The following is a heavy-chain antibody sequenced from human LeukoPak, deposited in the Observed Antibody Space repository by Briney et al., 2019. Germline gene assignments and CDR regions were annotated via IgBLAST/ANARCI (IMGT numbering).Heavy chain of an antibody. V-gene: IGHV1-69*05. CDR1: GGTFSSYA. Sequence: SVKVSCKASGGTFSSYAISWVRQAPGQGLEWMGQIIPILDTANYAQKFQGRVTITTDESTSTAYMELSSLRSEDTAVYYCARVVTSYYYYMDVWGKGTTVTVSS. CDR2: IIPILDTA. D-gene: IGHD3-10*01. CDR3: ARVVTSYYYYMDV. J-gene: IGHJ6*03.